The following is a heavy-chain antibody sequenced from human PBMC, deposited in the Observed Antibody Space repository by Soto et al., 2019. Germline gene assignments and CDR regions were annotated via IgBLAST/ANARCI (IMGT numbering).Heavy chain of an antibody. D-gene: IGHD6-13*01. CDR1: GFTFNSHG. CDR2: ISYDGSNK. J-gene: IGHJ4*02. CDR3: AKGMYSSSWYYDY. V-gene: IGHV3-30*18. Sequence: QVQLVDSGGGVVQPGRSLRLSCAASGFTFNSHGMHWVRQAPGKGPEWVATISYDGSNKYYADSVKGRFNISRDNSKNSRYLQMNSLRAEDTAVYYCAKGMYSSSWYYDYWGQGTLVTVSS.